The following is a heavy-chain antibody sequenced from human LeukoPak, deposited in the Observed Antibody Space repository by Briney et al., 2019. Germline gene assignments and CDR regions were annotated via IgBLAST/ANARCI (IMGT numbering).Heavy chain of an antibody. CDR1: GVTISTYA. CDR2: ISGSGGST. J-gene: IGHJ6*02. Sequence: GGSLRLSCTASGVTISTYAMSWVRLAQGKGLELVPGISGSGGSTYYADSVKGRFTSSRDNSNNPLYVQMNSLRVEDTAVYYCAKSGGLSGSGRLAMDVWGQGTTVTVSS. V-gene: IGHV3-23*01. CDR3: AKSGGLSGSGRLAMDV. D-gene: IGHD3-10*01.